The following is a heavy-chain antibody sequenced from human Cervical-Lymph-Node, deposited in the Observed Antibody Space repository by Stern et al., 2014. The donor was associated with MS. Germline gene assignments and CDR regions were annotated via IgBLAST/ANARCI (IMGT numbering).Heavy chain of an antibody. CDR2: IIPIFGTA. CDR3: ARVGAYCGGDCYSLADY. Sequence: VQLVESGAEVKKPGSSGKVSCKAYGGTFSSYAISWVRQAPGQGLEWMGGIIPIFGTADYAQKFQGRVTITADESTSTAYMELSSLRSEDTAVYYCARVGAYCGGDCYSLADYWGQGTLVTVSS. J-gene: IGHJ4*02. D-gene: IGHD2-21*02. CDR1: GGTFSSYA. V-gene: IGHV1-69*01.